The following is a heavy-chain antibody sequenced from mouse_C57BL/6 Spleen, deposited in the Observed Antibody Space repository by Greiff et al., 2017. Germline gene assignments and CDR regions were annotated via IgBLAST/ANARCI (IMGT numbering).Heavy chain of an antibody. CDR3: TRLWREAFAY. CDR1: GYTFTDYE. Sequence: QVHVKQSGAELVRPGASVTLSCKASGYTFTDYEMHWVKQTPVHGLEWIGAIDPETGGTAYNQKFKGKAILTADKSSSTAYMELRGLTSEDSAVYYCTRLWREAFAYWGQGTLVTVSA. D-gene: IGHD1-1*02. J-gene: IGHJ3*01. CDR2: IDPETGGT. V-gene: IGHV1-15*01.